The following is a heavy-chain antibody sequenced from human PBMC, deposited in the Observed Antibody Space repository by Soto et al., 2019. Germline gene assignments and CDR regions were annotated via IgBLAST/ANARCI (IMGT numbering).Heavy chain of an antibody. CDR2: IHSDWSST. Sequence: EVQLVESGGGLVRPGGSLRLSCAASGFTFSYYWMHWVRQAPGKGLVWVSRIHSDWSSTTYADFVKGRCIISRDNARNTVDLQMNSVRVEDTAVYYCAIGDRGAFDLWGQGRVVTVSS. D-gene: IGHD1-26*01. CDR1: GFTFSYYW. J-gene: IGHJ3*01. V-gene: IGHV3-74*01. CDR3: AIGDRGAFDL.